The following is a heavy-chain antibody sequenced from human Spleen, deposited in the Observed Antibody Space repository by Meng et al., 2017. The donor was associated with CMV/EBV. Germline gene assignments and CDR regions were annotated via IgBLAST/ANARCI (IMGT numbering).Heavy chain of an antibody. Sequence: GESLKISCAASGFTFSTYTMNWVRQAPGKGLEWVSSLNSGNSYIYYADSLKARFTISRDNAKTLLYLQMNSLRAADASVYYCARFRFSEYSPPFEYWVQGTLVTVSS. CDR2: LNSGNSYI. J-gene: IGHJ4*02. CDR3: ARFRFSEYSPPFEY. V-gene: IGHV3-21*01. D-gene: IGHD2-15*01. CDR1: GFTFSTYT.